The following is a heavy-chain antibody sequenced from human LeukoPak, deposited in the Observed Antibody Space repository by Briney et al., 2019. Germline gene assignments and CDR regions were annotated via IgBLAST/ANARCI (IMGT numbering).Heavy chain of an antibody. D-gene: IGHD1-7*01. J-gene: IGHJ5*02. Sequence: PGGTLRLSCAASGFTFSSYGMSWVRQAPGKGLEWVAFIRYDGSNKYYADSVKGRFTISRDNAKNSLYLQMNGLRADDTATYYCARGATDTTRWFDPWGQGTLVTVSS. CDR2: IRYDGSNK. CDR3: ARGATDTTRWFDP. V-gene: IGHV3-30*02. CDR1: GFTFSSYG.